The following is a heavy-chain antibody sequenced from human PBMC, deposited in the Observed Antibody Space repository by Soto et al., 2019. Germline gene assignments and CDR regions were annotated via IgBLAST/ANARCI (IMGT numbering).Heavy chain of an antibody. CDR3: ARDQWGTAMVTRPFDY. Sequence: SVKVSCKASGGTFSSYAISWVRQAPGQGLEWMGGLIPIFGTANSAQKFQGRVTITADESTSTAYMELSSLRSEDTAVCYCARDQWGTAMVTRPFDYWGQGTLVTVSS. D-gene: IGHD5-18*01. CDR2: LIPIFGTA. J-gene: IGHJ4*02. CDR1: GGTFSSYA. V-gene: IGHV1-69*13.